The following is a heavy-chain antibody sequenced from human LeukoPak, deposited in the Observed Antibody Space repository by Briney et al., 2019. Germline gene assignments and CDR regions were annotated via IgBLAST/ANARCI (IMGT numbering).Heavy chain of an antibody. Sequence: ASVKVSCKASGYTFTSYAMHRVRQAPGQRLEWMGWINAGNGKTKYSQKFQGRVTITRDTSASTAYMELSSLRSEDTAVYYCARSRITPYYYYGMDVWGQGTTVTVSS. D-gene: IGHD4-23*01. CDR2: INAGNGKT. J-gene: IGHJ6*02. V-gene: IGHV1-3*01. CDR1: GYTFTSYA. CDR3: ARSRITPYYYYGMDV.